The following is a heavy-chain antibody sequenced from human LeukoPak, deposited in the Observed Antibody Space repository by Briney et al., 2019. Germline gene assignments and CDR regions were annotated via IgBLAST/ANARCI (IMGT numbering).Heavy chain of an antibody. CDR1: GFKFDDYA. CDR3: AKDSRSDSSGWYKY. CDR2: ISWNSGRI. D-gene: IGHD6-19*01. V-gene: IGHV3-9*01. J-gene: IGHJ4*02. Sequence: PGGSLRLSCAASGFKFDDYAMHWVRQAPGKGLEWVSGISWNSGRIGYADSVKGRFTISRDNAKNSLYLQMNSLRAEDTALYYCAKDSRSDSSGWYKYWGQGTLATVSS.